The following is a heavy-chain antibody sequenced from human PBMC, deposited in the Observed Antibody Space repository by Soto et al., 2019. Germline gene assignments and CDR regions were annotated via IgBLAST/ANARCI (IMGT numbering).Heavy chain of an antibody. D-gene: IGHD2-2*01. V-gene: IGHV4-39*01. CDR3: ARRQSTDTVQAPAAIYADEGFDF. J-gene: IGHJ3*01. CDR2: IHYSGST. Sequence: QLQLQQSGPGLVKPSETLSLTCTVSGVSISNPYYYWGWIRQTPGKGLEWIGSIHYSGSTFYHPSLRSRVTISLHTSRNQFSLRLTSVSVADTAVYYCARRQSTDTVQAPAAIYADEGFDFWGQGTMVTVSS. CDR1: GVSISNPYYY.